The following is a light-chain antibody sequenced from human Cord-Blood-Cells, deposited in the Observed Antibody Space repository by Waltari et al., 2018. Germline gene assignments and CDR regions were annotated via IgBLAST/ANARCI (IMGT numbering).Light chain of an antibody. Sequence: EIVLTQSPGTLSLSPGERATLSCRASQSVSSSYLAWYQQKPDQAPRLLIYGASSRATGIPDRFSGSGSGTDFTLTISRLEPEDFAVYYCQQYGSSPYTFGQGTKLGIK. CDR1: QSVSSSY. CDR2: GAS. CDR3: QQYGSSPYT. J-gene: IGKJ2*01. V-gene: IGKV3-20*01.